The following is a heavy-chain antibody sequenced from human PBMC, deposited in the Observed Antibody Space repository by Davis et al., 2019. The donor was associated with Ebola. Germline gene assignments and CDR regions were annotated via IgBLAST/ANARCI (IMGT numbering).Heavy chain of an antibody. CDR2: IYYSGST. CDR1: GGSISSYY. Sequence: SETLSLTCTVSGGSISSYYWSWIRQPPGKGLEWIGYIYYSGSTNYNPSPKSRVTISVDTSKNQFSLKLSSVTAADTAVYYCARLVRGVNDYWGQGTLVTVSS. J-gene: IGHJ4*02. D-gene: IGHD3-10*01. V-gene: IGHV4-59*08. CDR3: ARLVRGVNDY.